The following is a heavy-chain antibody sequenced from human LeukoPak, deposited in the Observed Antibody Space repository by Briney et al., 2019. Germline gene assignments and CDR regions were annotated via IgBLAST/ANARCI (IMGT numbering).Heavy chain of an antibody. J-gene: IGHJ4*02. V-gene: IGHV3-49*03. D-gene: IGHD6-13*01. CDR3: TRAAASSWYPAPFDY. Sequence: GGSLRLSCTASGFTFGDYAMSWFRQAPGKGLEWVGFIRSKAYGGTTEYAASVKGRFAISRDDSKSIAYLQMNSLKTEDTAVYYCTRAAASSWYPAPFDYWGQGTLVTVSS. CDR2: IRSKAYGGTT. CDR1: GFTFGDYA.